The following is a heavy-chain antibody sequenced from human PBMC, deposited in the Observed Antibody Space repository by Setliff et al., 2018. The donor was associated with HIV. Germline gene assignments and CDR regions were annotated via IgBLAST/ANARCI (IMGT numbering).Heavy chain of an antibody. Sequence: ASVKVSCKTSGHTFTGYYIHWVRQAPGQGLEWMGRINPNSGGTSYAQKFQGRVTMTRDTSISTAYMDVSRLRSDDTAVYYCARHSGLGGYYSPFDYWGPGTLVTVSS. CDR1: GHTFTGYY. J-gene: IGHJ4*02. CDR3: ARHSGLGGYYSPFDY. D-gene: IGHD3-22*01. CDR2: INPNSGGT. V-gene: IGHV1-2*06.